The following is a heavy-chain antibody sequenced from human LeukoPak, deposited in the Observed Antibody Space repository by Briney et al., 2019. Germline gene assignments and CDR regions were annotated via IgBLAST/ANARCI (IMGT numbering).Heavy chain of an antibody. CDR3: AREETISYYFDY. V-gene: IGHV3-7*01. D-gene: IGHD3-3*01. Sequence: GGSLRLSCAASGFTFSSYEMNWVRQAPGKGLEWVANIKQDGSEKYYVDSVKGGFTISRDKAKNSLYMQMNRVRAEDTAVYYCAREETISYYFDYWGQGTLVTVSS. CDR1: GFTFSSYE. J-gene: IGHJ4*02. CDR2: IKQDGSEK.